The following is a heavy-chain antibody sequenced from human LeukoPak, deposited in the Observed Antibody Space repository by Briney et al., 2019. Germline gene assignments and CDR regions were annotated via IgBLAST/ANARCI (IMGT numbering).Heavy chain of an antibody. V-gene: IGHV1-46*01. J-gene: IGHJ3*02. CDR2: INPSSGTT. CDR3: ARLSVLGAFDI. Sequence: ASVKVSCKASGYTFTGYSMHWVRQAPGQGLEWMGGINPSSGTTGYAQKFQGRVTVTRDTSTSTVYLELRSLRSEDTAVYYCARLSVLGAFDIWGQGTMVTVSS. CDR1: GYTFTGYS. D-gene: IGHD7-27*01.